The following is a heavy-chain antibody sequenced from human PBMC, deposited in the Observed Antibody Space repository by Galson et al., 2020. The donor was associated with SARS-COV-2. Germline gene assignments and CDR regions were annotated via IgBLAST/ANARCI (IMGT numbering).Heavy chain of an antibody. V-gene: IGHV4-39*01. CDR2: IYYSGTT. CDR1: GGSLSSSRYS. D-gene: IGHD3-9*01. J-gene: IGHJ6*02. Sequence: ETSETLSLTCTVSGGSLSSSRYSWGWIRQPPGRGLEWIGDIYYSGTTYYKPSIKSRVTISVDTSKNQFSLKLNSVTAADTAVYYCARHSPEVDDILTGEPAGYYYYYDMDVWGQGTTVTVSS. CDR3: ARHSPEVDDILTGEPAGYYYYYDMDV.